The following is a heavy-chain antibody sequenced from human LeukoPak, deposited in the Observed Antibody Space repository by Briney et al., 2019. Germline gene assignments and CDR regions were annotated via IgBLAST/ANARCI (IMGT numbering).Heavy chain of an antibody. CDR2: IKSEIDGGAT. J-gene: IGHJ3*02. CDR3: TTGGSVIVAGTRAFDI. CDR1: GFTFSNTW. D-gene: IGHD5-12*01. Sequence: GGSLRLSCAASGFTFSNTWMNWVRQAPGKGLEWVGRIKSEIDGGATVYAAPVQGRFTISRDDSQATLYLQMNSLKTEDTAVYYCTTGGSVIVAGTRAFDIWGQGTMVTVSS. V-gene: IGHV3-15*07.